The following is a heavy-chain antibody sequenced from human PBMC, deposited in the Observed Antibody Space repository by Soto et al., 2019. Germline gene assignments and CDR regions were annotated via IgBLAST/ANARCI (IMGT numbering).Heavy chain of an antibody. CDR1: GGSISSGGYY. J-gene: IGHJ6*02. D-gene: IGHD3-10*01. Sequence: QVQLQESGPGLVKPSQTLSLTCTVSGGSISSGGYYWSWIRQHPGKGLEWIGYIYYSGRTYYNPSLKRRVTISVDTSKNQFSRKLSSVTAADTAVYYCARVFGFGGMDVWGQGTTVTVSS. CDR3: ARVFGFGGMDV. V-gene: IGHV4-31*03. CDR2: IYYSGRT.